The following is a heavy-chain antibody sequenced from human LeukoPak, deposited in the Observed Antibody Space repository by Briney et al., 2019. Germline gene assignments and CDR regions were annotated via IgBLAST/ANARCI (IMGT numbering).Heavy chain of an antibody. D-gene: IGHD1-1*01. CDR2: ISGSGGST. V-gene: IGHV3-23*01. CDR3: AKSTGTEQVYFDY. J-gene: IGHJ4*02. Sequence: GGSLRLSCAASGFTFSSYSMNWVRQAPGKGLEWVSAISGSGGSTYYADSVKGRFTISRDNSKNTLYLQMNSLRAEDTAVYYCAKSTGTEQVYFDYWGQGTLVTVSS. CDR1: GFTFSSYS.